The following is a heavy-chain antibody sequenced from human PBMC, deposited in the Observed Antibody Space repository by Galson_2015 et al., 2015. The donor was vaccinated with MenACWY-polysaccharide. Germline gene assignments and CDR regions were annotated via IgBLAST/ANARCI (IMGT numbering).Heavy chain of an antibody. CDR3: TRGLQYSAHYRGA. CDR2: TKSNGSST. CDR1: GFTFSSSW. V-gene: IGHV3-74*01. D-gene: IGHD4-11*01. Sequence: SLRLSCAASGFTFSSSWMHWVRQAPGKGLVWVSPTKSNGSSTSYADSVRGRFTISRDNAKNMLHLQMNRLRAEDTAVYYCTRGLQYSAHYRGAWGQGPLLTLSS. J-gene: IGHJ5*02.